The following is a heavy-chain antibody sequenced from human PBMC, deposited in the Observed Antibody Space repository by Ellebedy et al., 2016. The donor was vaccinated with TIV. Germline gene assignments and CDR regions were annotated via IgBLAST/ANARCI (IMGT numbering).Heavy chain of an antibody. Sequence: GESLKISCAASGFTFSSYAMHWVRQAPGKGLEWVAVISYDGSNKYYADSVKGRFTISRDNSKNTLYLQMNSLRAEDTALYYCAKDRMVRGALLTLFDPWGQGTLVTVSS. CDR1: GFTFSSYA. CDR2: ISYDGSNK. CDR3: AKDRMVRGALLTLFDP. V-gene: IGHV3-30*04. D-gene: IGHD3-10*01. J-gene: IGHJ5*02.